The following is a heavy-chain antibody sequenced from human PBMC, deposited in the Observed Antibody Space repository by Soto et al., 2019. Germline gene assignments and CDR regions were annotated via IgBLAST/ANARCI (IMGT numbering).Heavy chain of an antibody. CDR1: GYTFTGYY. V-gene: IGHV1-2*04. D-gene: IGHD2-15*01. CDR3: ARGYCSGGSCHLGYFDY. J-gene: IGHJ4*02. Sequence: ASVKVSCKASGYTFTGYYMHWVRQAPGQGLEWMGWINPNSGGTNYAQKFQGWVTMTRDTSISTAYMELSRPRSDDTAVYYCARGYCSGGSCHLGYFDYWGQGTLVTVS. CDR2: INPNSGGT.